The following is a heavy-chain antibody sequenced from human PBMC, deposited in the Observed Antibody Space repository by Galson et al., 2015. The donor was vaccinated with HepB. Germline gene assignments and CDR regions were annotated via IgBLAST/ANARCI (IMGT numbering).Heavy chain of an antibody. CDR3: RSTEGEFIDY. D-gene: IGHD3-10*01. J-gene: IGHJ4*02. CDR1: GFTFSGSA. CDR2: IRSKANSYAT. V-gene: IGHV3-73*01. Sequence: SLRLSCAASGFTFSGSAMHWVRQASGEGLEWVGRIRSKANSYATSYAASVKGRFTISRDDSKNTAYLQMNSLKTEDTAVYYCRSTEGEFIDYWGQGTLVTVSS.